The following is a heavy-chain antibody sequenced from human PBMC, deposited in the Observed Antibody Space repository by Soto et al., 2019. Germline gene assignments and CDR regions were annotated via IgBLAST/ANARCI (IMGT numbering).Heavy chain of an antibody. J-gene: IGHJ6*02. CDR1: GYTLTELS. CDR3: AAGRRVITGPRLGMDV. Sequence: GASVKVSCKVSGYTLTELSMHWVRQAPGKGLEWMGGFDPEDGETIYAQKFQGRVTMTGDTSTDTAYMELSSLRSEDTAVYYCAAGRRVITGPRLGMDVWRQETTVTVAS. V-gene: IGHV1-24*01. CDR2: FDPEDGET. D-gene: IGHD1-20*01.